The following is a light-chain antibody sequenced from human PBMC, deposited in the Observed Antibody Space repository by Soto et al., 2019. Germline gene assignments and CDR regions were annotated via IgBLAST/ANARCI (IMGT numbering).Light chain of an antibody. Sequence: EMVLTQSPATLSGSPGERVTLSCRASRSISRNLAWYQQKAGQAPRLLIYGASTRATGIPDRFSGRGSGTEFTLTISGLQSEDFATYYCQPHNNWPVVTFGGGTRVEIK. CDR3: QPHNNWPVVT. CDR2: GAS. J-gene: IGKJ4*01. V-gene: IGKV3-15*01. CDR1: RSISRN.